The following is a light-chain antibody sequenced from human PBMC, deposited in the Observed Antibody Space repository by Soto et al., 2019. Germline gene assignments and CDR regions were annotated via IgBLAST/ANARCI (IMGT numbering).Light chain of an antibody. CDR3: QQYYSSPFT. V-gene: IGKV4-1*01. Sequence: DIVMTQSPDSLSVSLGARATISCKSSQRVLYASNYKNYLAWYQQKPGQPPKLLIYWASTRESGVPDRFSGSGSGTEFTLTISSLQAEDVAVYYCQQYYSSPFTFGPGTKVAI. J-gene: IGKJ3*01. CDR1: QRVLYASNYKNY. CDR2: WAS.